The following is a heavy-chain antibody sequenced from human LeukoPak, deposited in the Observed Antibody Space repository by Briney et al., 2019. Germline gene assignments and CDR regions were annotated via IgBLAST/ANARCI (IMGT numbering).Heavy chain of an antibody. CDR3: ARGPHCGGDCYGDGDY. Sequence: SVKVSCKASGGTFSSYAISWVRQAPGQGLEWMGRIIPILGIANYAQKFQGRVTITADKSTSTAYMELSSLRSEDTAVYYCARGPHCGGDCYGDGDYWGQGTLVAVSS. V-gene: IGHV1-69*04. J-gene: IGHJ4*02. CDR2: IIPILGIA. D-gene: IGHD2-21*02. CDR1: GGTFSSYA.